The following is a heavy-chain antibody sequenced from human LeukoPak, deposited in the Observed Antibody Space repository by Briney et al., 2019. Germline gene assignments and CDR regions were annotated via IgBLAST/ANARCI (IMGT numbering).Heavy chain of an antibody. V-gene: IGHV3-23*01. D-gene: IGHD1-26*01. Sequence: GGSLRLPCAASGFTFSSYAMSWVRQAPGKGLEWVSAISGSGGSTYYADSVKGRFTISRDNSKNTLYLQMNSLRAEDTAVYYCAGVGATSDDAFDIWGQGTMVTVSS. CDR1: GFTFSSYA. CDR2: ISGSGGST. J-gene: IGHJ3*02. CDR3: AGVGATSDDAFDI.